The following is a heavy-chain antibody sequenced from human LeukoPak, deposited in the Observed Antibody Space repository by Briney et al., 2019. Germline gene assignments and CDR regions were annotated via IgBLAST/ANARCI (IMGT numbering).Heavy chain of an antibody. CDR2: ISGSGYYT. D-gene: IGHD3-16*01. CDR1: GFTFSSYA. V-gene: IGHV3-23*01. CDR3: AKDGSWGDYYFYFYMDV. J-gene: IGHJ6*03. Sequence: GGSLRLSCAASGFTFSSYAMSWVRQAPGKGLEWVSGISGSGYYTYYADSVKGRFTISRDNSKNTLYIQMNSLRAEDTAVYYCAKDGSWGDYYFYFYMDVWGKGTTVTVSS.